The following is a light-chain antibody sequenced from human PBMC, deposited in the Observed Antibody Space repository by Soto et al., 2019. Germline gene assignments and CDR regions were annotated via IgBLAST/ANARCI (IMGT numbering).Light chain of an antibody. Sequence: QTVLTQPPSESGTPGQRVTISGSGGSSNIGSHYVYWYHQLPGTAPKLLIYSNEQRPAGVQDRFSGSKSGTSASLAISGLRSEDEADYSCAAWDDSMSGYVFGTGTKVTVL. CDR3: AAWDDSMSGYV. V-gene: IGLV1-47*02. CDR2: SNE. J-gene: IGLJ1*01. CDR1: SSNIGSHY.